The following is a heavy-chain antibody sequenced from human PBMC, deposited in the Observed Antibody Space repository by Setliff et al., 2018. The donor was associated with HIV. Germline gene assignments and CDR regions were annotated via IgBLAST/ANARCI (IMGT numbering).Heavy chain of an antibody. CDR3: ARGGTLYY. CDR1: GGTFSIYA. J-gene: IGHJ4*02. Sequence: ASVKVSCKASGGTFSIYAISWVRQAPGQGLEWMGGIIPILGMSIYAQKFQGRVTITADESTSTAYMELSSLRSDDTAVYYCARGGTLYYWGQGTSVTVSS. V-gene: IGHV1-69*10. D-gene: IGHD3-16*01. CDR2: IIPILGMS.